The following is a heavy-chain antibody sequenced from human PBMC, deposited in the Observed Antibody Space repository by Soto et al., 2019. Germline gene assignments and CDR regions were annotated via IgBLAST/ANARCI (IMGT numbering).Heavy chain of an antibody. J-gene: IGHJ5*02. CDR2: ISAYNGNT. Sequence: GASVKVSCKASGYTFTSYGISWVRQAPGQGLEWMGWISAYNGNTNYAQKLQGRVTMTTDTSTSTAYMELRSLRSDDTAVYYCARDSDIVLVPAAMLRNWFDTWGQGTLVNVSS. D-gene: IGHD2-2*01. V-gene: IGHV1-18*01. CDR1: GYTFTSYG. CDR3: ARDSDIVLVPAAMLRNWFDT.